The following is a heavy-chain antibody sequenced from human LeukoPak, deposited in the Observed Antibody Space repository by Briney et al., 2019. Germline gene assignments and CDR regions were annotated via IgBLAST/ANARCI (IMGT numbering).Heavy chain of an antibody. CDR2: MKPNSGNS. D-gene: IGHD1-1*01. J-gene: IGHJ4*02. CDR1: GYTFTSYD. V-gene: IGHV1-8*01. CDR3: ARGYSPSIRTTGNDY. Sequence: ASVKVSCKASGYTFTSYDINWVRQAAGQGLEWMGWMKPNSGNSGYAQNFQGRVIMTRDTSISTAYMELHSLRSEDTAVYYCARGYSPSIRTTGNDYWGQGTLVTVSS.